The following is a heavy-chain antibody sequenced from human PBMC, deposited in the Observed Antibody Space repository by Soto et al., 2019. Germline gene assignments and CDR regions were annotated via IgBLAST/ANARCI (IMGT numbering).Heavy chain of an antibody. CDR3: AREEVVPANIDY. J-gene: IGHJ4*02. V-gene: IGHV3-33*01. D-gene: IGHD2-2*01. CDR2: IWYDGSNK. Sequence: QVQLVESGGGVVQPGRCLRLSCAASGFTFSSYGMHWVRQAPGKGLEWVAVIWYDGSNKYYADSVKGRFTISRDNSENTLYLQMNSLRAEDTAVYYCAREEVVPANIDYWGQGTLVTVSS. CDR1: GFTFSSYG.